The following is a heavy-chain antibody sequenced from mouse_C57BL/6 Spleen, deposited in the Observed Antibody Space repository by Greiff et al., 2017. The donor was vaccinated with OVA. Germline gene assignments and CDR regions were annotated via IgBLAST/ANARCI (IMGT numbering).Heavy chain of an antibody. Sequence: EVMLVESGGGLVKPGGSLKLSCAASGFTFSDYGMHWVRQAPEKGLEWVAYISSGSSTIYYADTVKGRFTISRDNAKNTLFLQMTRLRSEDTAMYYCARDPYYGSSYDYFDYWGQGTTLTVSS. V-gene: IGHV5-17*01. CDR3: ARDPYYGSSYDYFDY. J-gene: IGHJ2*01. D-gene: IGHD1-1*01. CDR1: GFTFSDYG. CDR2: ISSGSSTI.